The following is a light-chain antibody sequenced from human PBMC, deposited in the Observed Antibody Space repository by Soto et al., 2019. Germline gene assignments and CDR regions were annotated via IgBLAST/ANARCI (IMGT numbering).Light chain of an antibody. V-gene: IGKV3-15*01. Sequence: EIAMTQSPATLSVSPGQRATLSCRASQTVNSNLAWYQQKPGHAPSLLMYNVSTRATGFPARFSGSGSGTEFTLTISSLQSEDSAIYYCQQYNSLNTFGQGTKLESK. J-gene: IGKJ2*01. CDR1: QTVNSN. CDR2: NVS. CDR3: QQYNSLNT.